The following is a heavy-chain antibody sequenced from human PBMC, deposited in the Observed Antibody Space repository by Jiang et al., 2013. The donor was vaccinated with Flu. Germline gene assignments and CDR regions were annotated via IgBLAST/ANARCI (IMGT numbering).Heavy chain of an antibody. Sequence: QLLESGGGLVQPGRSLRLSCAASGFRFDDYAMHWVRQAPGKGLEWVSGITWNSGTLGYADSVRGRFTISRDNAKESLFLQMDSLRAEDTAVYYCAKDISVAGVGLDYWGQ. V-gene: IGHV3-9*01. D-gene: IGHD6-19*01. CDR3: AKDISVAGVGLDY. J-gene: IGHJ4*02. CDR1: GFRFDDYA. CDR2: ITWNSGTL.